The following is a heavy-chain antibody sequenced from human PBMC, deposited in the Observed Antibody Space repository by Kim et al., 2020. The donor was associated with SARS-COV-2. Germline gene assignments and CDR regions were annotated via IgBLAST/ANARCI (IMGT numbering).Heavy chain of an antibody. CDR2: ISSSSSYI. CDR3: AAIAVAGSPVDY. CDR1: GFTFSSYS. Sequence: GGSLRLSCAASGFTFSSYSMNWVRQAPGKGLEWVSSISSSSSYIYYADSVKGRFTISRDNAKNSLYLQMNSLRAEDTAVYYCAAIAVAGSPVDYWGQGTLVTVSS. D-gene: IGHD6-19*01. V-gene: IGHV3-21*01. J-gene: IGHJ4*02.